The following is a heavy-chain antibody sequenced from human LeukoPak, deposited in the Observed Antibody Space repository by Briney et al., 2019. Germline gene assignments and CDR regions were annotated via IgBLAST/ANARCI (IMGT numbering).Heavy chain of an antibody. D-gene: IGHD3-9*01. CDR3: ARVTYYHISTGSYSGGDFDH. CDR2: VNPNSGNT. CDR1: GYTFTSYD. J-gene: IGHJ4*02. Sequence: ASVKVSCKASGYTFTSYDINWVRQATGQGLEWMGWVNPNSGNTGYAQNFQGRVTMTRDTSTSTAYMELSSLRSEDTAVYYCARVTYYHISTGSYSGGDFDHWGQGTLVTVSS. V-gene: IGHV1-8*01.